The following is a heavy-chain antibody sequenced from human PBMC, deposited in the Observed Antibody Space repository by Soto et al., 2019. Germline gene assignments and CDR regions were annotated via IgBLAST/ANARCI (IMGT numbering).Heavy chain of an antibody. CDR1: GFNFSSHS. V-gene: IGHV3-21*01. CDR2: ISSSSSYI. D-gene: IGHD6-13*01. CDR3: ARDQFPAAAGIFY. Sequence: PGGSMRLSYAASGFNFSSHSMNRVLQAPGKGLEWVSSISSSSSYIYYADSVKGRLTISRDNAKNSLYLQMNSLRAEDTAVYYCARDQFPAAAGIFYWGQGTLVTVSS. J-gene: IGHJ4*02.